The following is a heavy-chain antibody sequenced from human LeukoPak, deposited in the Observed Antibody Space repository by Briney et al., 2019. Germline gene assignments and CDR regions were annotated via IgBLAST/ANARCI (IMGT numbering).Heavy chain of an antibody. CDR1: GGSLSGYY. D-gene: IGHD3-3*01. CDR2: IYYSGST. Sequence: PSETLSLTCAVYGGSLSGYYWGWIRQPPGKGLEWIGSIYYSGSTYYNPSLKSRVTMSVDTSKDQFSLKLSSVTAADTAVYYCARPISFWSGHFDYWGQGTLVTVSS. V-gene: IGHV4-39*01. CDR3: ARPISFWSGHFDY. J-gene: IGHJ4*02.